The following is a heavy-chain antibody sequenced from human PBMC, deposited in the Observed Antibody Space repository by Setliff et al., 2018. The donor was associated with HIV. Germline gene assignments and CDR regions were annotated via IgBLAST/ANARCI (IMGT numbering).Heavy chain of an antibody. CDR3: ALVGINDYGSGSYYNDGF. CDR1: GYTFTSYG. Sequence: GASVKVSCKASGYTFTSYGISWVRQAPGQGLEWMGWISTYNGNTNYAQKLQGRVTMTTDTSTTTAYMELRSLKSDDTAVYYCALVGINDYGSGSYYNDGFWGQGTLGTVSS. D-gene: IGHD3-10*01. V-gene: IGHV1-18*01. CDR2: ISTYNGNT. J-gene: IGHJ4*02.